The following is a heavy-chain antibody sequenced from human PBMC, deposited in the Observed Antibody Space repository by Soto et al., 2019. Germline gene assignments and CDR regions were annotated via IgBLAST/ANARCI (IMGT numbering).Heavy chain of an antibody. V-gene: IGHV4-31*03. J-gene: IGHJ3*02. Sequence: SETLSLTCTVSGGSISSGGYYWSWIRQHPGKGLEWIGYIYYSGSTYYNPSLKSRVTISVDTSKNQFSLKLSSVSAADTAVYYCASGRCYYDSSGYYFDAFDIWGQGTMVTVSS. D-gene: IGHD3-22*01. CDR1: GGSISSGGYY. CDR2: IYYSGST. CDR3: ASGRCYYDSSGYYFDAFDI.